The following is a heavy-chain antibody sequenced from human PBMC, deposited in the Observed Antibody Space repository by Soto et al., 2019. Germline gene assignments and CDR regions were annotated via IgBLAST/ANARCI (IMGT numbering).Heavy chain of an antibody. V-gene: IGHV1-18*01. CDR2: VSIYVSYS. Sequence: VQLVQSGAELKMPGASVKVSCKTSGYVFSNYGLTWLRQAPGQGLEWMGWVSIYVSYSHSSPKFHGRLIMTTDTSTNTAFMELRNLRIDDTAGYFCAKNSSSDWLDAWGQGTLITSSS. CDR3: AKNSSSDWLDA. D-gene: IGHD6-13*01. CDR1: GYVFSNYG. J-gene: IGHJ5*02.